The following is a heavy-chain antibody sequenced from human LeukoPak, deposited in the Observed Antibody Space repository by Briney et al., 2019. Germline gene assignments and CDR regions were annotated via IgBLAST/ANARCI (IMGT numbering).Heavy chain of an antibody. CDR1: GGSISSYY. D-gene: IGHD5-24*01. J-gene: IGHJ4*02. CDR2: IYYSGST. V-gene: IGHV4-59*01. CDR3: ARAKRWLQYEYFDY. Sequence: PSETLSLTCTVSGGSISSYYWSWIRQPPGKGLEWIGYIYYSGSTNYNPSLKSRVTISVDTSKNQFSLKLSSVTAADTAVYYCARAKRWLQYEYFDYWGQGTLVTVSS.